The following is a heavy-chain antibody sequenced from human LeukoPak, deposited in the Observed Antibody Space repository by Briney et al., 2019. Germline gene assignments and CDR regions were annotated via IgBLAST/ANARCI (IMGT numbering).Heavy chain of an antibody. CDR3: ARVRQKEAAAAANWFDP. Sequence: SVKVSCKASGGTFSSYAISWVRQAPGQGLEWMGGIIPIFGTANYAQKFQGRVTITADESTSTAYMELSSLRSEDTAVYYCARVRQKEAAAAANWFDPWGQGTLVTVSS. CDR2: IIPIFGTA. V-gene: IGHV1-69*13. CDR1: GGTFSSYA. J-gene: IGHJ5*02. D-gene: IGHD6-13*01.